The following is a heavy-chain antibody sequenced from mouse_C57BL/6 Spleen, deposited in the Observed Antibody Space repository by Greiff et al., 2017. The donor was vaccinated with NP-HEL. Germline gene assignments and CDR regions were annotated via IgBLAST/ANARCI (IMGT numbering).Heavy chain of an antibody. Sequence: VKLVESGAELVKPGASVKISCKASGYAFSSYWMNWVKQRPGKGLEWIGQIYPGDGDTNYNGKFKGKATLTADKSSSTAYMQLSSLTSEDSAVYFCARGGNWDRDYWGQGTTLTVSS. CDR1: GYAFSSYW. J-gene: IGHJ2*01. CDR2: IYPGDGDT. V-gene: IGHV1-80*01. CDR3: ARGGNWDRDY. D-gene: IGHD4-1*01.